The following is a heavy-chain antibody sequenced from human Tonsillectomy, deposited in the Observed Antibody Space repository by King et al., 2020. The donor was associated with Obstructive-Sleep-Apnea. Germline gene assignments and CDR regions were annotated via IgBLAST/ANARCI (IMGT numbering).Heavy chain of an antibody. CDR2: IYPGDSDT. Sequence: QLVQSGAEVKKPGESLKISCKGSGYSFTSYWIGWVRQMPGKGLEWMGIIYPGDSDTRYSPSFHGQGTISADKSISTAYLQWSSLKASDTAMYYCARRLDRNTIGDGMDVWGQGTTVTVSS. D-gene: IGHD3-16*01. CDR3: ARRLDRNTIGDGMDV. J-gene: IGHJ6*02. V-gene: IGHV5-51*01. CDR1: GYSFTSYW.